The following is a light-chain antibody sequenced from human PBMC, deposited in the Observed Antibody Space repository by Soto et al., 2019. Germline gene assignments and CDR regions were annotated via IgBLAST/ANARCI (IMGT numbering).Light chain of an antibody. CDR2: KAA. CDR1: VSISSW. J-gene: IGKJ4*01. Sequence: DVQMTQSPSTLSASVGDRVTITCRASVSISSWLAWYQQKPGKAPKLLIYKAASLESWVPSRCSGSGSVTEFTLTMSSLQPDDFTTYYCIPYNSYFLSCGGGTKVEIK. CDR3: IPYNSYFLS. V-gene: IGKV1-5*03.